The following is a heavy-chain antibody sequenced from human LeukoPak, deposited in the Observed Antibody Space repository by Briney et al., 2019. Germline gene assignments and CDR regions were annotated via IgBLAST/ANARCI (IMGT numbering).Heavy chain of an antibody. V-gene: IGHV3-15*01. J-gene: IGHJ3*02. D-gene: IGHD2-21*01. CDR3: ATHIPWDI. CDR2: IKSKTDGGAI. Sequence: GGSLRLSCVASGFTFSNSWMIWVRQAPGKGLEWVGRIKSKTDGGAIDYAAPVKGRFSISRDDSKDTMFLQMNNLKSDDTAVYYCATHIPWDIWGPGTMVTVSS. CDR1: GFTFSNSW.